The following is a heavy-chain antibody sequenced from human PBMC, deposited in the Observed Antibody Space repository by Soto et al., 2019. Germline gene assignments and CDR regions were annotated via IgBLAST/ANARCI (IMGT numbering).Heavy chain of an antibody. CDR1: GFTFTSSA. V-gene: IGHV1-58*01. CDR3: AAVTAPKPRGYSYGRDY. Sequence: SVKVSCKASGFTFTSSAVQWVRQARGQRLEWIGWIVVGSGNTNYAQKFQERVTITRDMSTSTAYMELSSLRSEDTAVYYCAAVTAPKPRGYSYGRDYWGQGTLVTVSS. J-gene: IGHJ4*02. D-gene: IGHD5-18*01. CDR2: IVVGSGNT.